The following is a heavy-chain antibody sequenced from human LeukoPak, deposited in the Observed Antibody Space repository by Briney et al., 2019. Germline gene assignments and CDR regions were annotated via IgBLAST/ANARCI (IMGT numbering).Heavy chain of an antibody. CDR3: ARHADYYGSGSYYGFSYYFDY. D-gene: IGHD3-10*01. CDR1: GGSISDSFEHY. Sequence: SETLSLTCGVSGGSISDSFEHYWGWIRQPPGKGLEWIGSIYYSGSTYYNPSLKSRVTISVDTSKNQFSLKLSSVTAADTAVYYCARHADYYGSGSYYGFSYYFDYWGQGTLVTVSS. V-gene: IGHV4-39*01. J-gene: IGHJ4*02. CDR2: IYYSGST.